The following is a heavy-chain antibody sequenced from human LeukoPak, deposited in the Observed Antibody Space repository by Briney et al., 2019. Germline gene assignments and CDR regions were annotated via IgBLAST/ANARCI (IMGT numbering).Heavy chain of an antibody. CDR2: IKSDRSST. D-gene: IGHD6-13*01. V-gene: IGHV3-74*03. J-gene: IGHJ4*02. CDR3: ARDSSSWYYDY. CDR1: GFTFSSYW. Sequence: GGSLRLSCAASGFTFSSYWMHWVRQAPGKGLVWVSCIKSDRSSTTYADSVKGRFTISRDNAKNTLHLQMNSLRAEDTAVYYCARDSSSWYYDYWGQGTLVTVSS.